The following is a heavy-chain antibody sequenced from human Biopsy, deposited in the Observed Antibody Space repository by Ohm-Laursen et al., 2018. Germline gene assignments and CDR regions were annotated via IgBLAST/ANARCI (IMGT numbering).Heavy chain of an antibody. D-gene: IGHD1-26*01. CDR2: IYYTGST. V-gene: IGHV4-61*03. CDR1: GDSMRSGSYF. Sequence: SETLSLTCSVSGDSMRSGSYFWTWIRQPPGKGLEWIGYIYYTGSTNYNPSLKSRVTISVDTSMNHLSLRLTFVTAADTAVYYCARHAPSYSGSYWRYFDLWGRGTLVTVSS. J-gene: IGHJ2*01. CDR3: ARHAPSYSGSYWRYFDL.